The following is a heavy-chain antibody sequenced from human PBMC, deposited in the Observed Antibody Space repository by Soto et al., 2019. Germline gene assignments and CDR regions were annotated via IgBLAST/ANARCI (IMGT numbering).Heavy chain of an antibody. CDR3: VKDGSSGWPYFDDMDV. CDR1: GFTFSSYG. CDR2: ILYDGSKK. Sequence: HPGGSLRPSCAASGFTFSSYGMNWVPQAQGKGLEWVAVILYDGSKKYYADSVKGRFTISRDNSKNTLYLQMSSLRAEDTALYYCVKDGSSGWPYFDDMDVWGQGTTVTVSS. J-gene: IGHJ6*02. D-gene: IGHD6-19*01. V-gene: IGHV3-30*18.